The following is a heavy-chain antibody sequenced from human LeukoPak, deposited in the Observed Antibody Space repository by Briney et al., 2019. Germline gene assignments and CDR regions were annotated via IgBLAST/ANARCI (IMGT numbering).Heavy chain of an antibody. V-gene: IGHV3-23*01. CDR3: ANVEWPLDY. D-gene: IGHD1-26*01. CDR2: ISGCASNT. Sequence: PGGSLRLSCAASGFTFSSYAMNWVRQAPGKGLEWVSAISGCASNTYYADSVKGRFTISRDNSRNTLYLQMNSLRAEDTAVYYCANVEWPLDYWGQGTLVTVSS. J-gene: IGHJ4*02. CDR1: GFTFSSYA.